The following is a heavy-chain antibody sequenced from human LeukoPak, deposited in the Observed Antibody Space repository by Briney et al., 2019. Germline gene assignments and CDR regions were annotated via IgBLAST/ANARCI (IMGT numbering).Heavy chain of an antibody. CDR2: INPNSGGT. J-gene: IGHJ4*02. CDR1: GYTFTGYY. V-gene: IGHV1-2*02. Sequence: GASVKVSCKASGYTFTGYYMHWMRQAPGQGLEWMGWINPNSGGTNYAQKFQGRVTMARDTSISTAYMELSRLRSDDTAVYYCARMPRIGYRYRQYYFDYWGQGTLVTVSS. CDR3: ARMPRIGYRYRQYYFDY. D-gene: IGHD3-16*02.